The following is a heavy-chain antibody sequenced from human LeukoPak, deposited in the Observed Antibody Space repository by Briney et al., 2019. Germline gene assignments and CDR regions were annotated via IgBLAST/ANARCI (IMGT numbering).Heavy chain of an antibody. CDR1: GYTFTIYY. V-gene: IGHV1-46*01. CDR2: INPSGGST. J-gene: IGHJ4*02. D-gene: IGHD6-19*01. CDR3: ARAPVGQWLVDY. Sequence: GASVKVSCKASGYTFTIYYMHWVRQAPGQGLEWMGIINPSGGSTSYAQKFQGRVTMTRDISTSTVYMELSSLRSEDTALYYCARAPVGQWLVDYWGQGTLVTVSS.